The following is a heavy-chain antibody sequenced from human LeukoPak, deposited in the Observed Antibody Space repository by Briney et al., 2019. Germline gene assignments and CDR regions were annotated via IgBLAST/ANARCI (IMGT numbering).Heavy chain of an antibody. Sequence: GASVKVSCTASGYTFTSYDINWVRQATGQGLEWMGWMNPNSGNTGYAQKLQGRVTMTRNTSISTAYMELSSLRSEDTAVYYCARVLSSIPSRPFDYWGQGTLVTVSS. D-gene: IGHD6-6*01. CDR3: ARVLSSIPSRPFDY. CDR1: GYTFTSYD. V-gene: IGHV1-8*01. J-gene: IGHJ4*02. CDR2: MNPNSGNT.